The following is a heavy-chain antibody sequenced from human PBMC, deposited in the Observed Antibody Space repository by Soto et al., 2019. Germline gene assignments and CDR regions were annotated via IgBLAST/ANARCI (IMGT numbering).Heavy chain of an antibody. D-gene: IGHD1-7*01. Sequence: SETLSLTCAVSGASFTSNDWWTWVRQPPGRGLEWIGEIYRTGSTNYNPSLKSRVTISLDKSENQFSLKVTSLTAADTAVYYCASRDPGTSVDYWGQGTLVTVSS. CDR1: GASFTSNDW. J-gene: IGHJ4*02. CDR2: IYRTGST. V-gene: IGHV4-4*02. CDR3: ASRDPGTSVDY.